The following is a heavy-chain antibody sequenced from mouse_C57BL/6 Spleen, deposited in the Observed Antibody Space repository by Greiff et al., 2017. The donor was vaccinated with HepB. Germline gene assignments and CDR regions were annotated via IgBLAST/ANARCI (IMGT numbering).Heavy chain of an antibody. Sequence: VQLQQSGAELVRPGASVTLSCKASGYTFTDYEMHWVKQTPVHGLEWIGAIDPETGGTAYNQKFKGKAILTADKSSSTAYMELRSLTSEDSAVYYCTRGTGTIDYWGQGTTLTVSS. CDR2: IDPETGGT. CDR1: GYTFTDYE. V-gene: IGHV1-15*01. D-gene: IGHD4-1*01. J-gene: IGHJ2*01. CDR3: TRGTGTIDY.